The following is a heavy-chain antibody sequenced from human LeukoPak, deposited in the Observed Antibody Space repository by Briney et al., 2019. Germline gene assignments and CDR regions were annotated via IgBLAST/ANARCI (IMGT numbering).Heavy chain of an antibody. CDR1: GGSISSYY. CDR2: IYYSGST. CDR3: ARLSGYSYGSSDRMDV. D-gene: IGHD5-18*01. Sequence: SETLSLTCTVSGGSISSYYWSWIRQPPGKGLEWIGYIYYSGSTNYNPSLKSQVTISVDTSMNQFSLKLSSVTAADTAVYYCARLSGYSYGSSDRMDVWGQGTTVTVSS. V-gene: IGHV4-59*08. J-gene: IGHJ6*02.